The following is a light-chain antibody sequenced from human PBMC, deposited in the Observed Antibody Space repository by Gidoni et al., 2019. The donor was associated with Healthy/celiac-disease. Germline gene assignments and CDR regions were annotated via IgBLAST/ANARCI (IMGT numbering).Light chain of an antibody. Sequence: IQMTQSQSSLSASVGDRVTITCRASQSISSYLNWYQQKPGKAPKLLIYAASSLQSGIPSRFSGSGSGTDFTLTISSLQPEDFATYYCQQSDSTLFTFGRGTKVEIK. CDR3: QQSDSTLFT. V-gene: IGKV1-39*01. CDR1: QSISSY. J-gene: IGKJ3*01. CDR2: AAS.